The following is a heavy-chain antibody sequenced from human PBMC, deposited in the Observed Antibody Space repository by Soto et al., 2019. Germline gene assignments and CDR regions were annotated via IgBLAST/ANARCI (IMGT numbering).Heavy chain of an antibody. CDR3: AKDITGAAAGTLDY. CDR2: ISWDGGST. CDR1: GFTFDDYT. V-gene: IGHV3-43*01. Sequence: EVQLVESGEVVIEPGGSLRLSCAASGFTFDDYTMHWVRQAPGKGLVWVSLISWDGGSTYYADSVKGRFTISRDNSKNSLYLQMNSLRTEDIALYYCAKDITGAAAGTLDYWGQGTLVTVSS. D-gene: IGHD6-13*01. J-gene: IGHJ4*02.